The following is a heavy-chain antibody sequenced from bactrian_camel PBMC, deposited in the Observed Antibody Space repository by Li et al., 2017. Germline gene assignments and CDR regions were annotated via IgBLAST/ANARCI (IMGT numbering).Heavy chain of an antibody. CDR1: GFTFDDYA. D-gene: IGHD2*01. V-gene: IGHV3-1*01. Sequence: SGFTFDDYAMGWIRQTPSKGLEWVSGVASNGVSTEYADSIVCRFTISRDNAKDTLYLQMNSLKPEDTAVYFCFCLNDAATTVIYT. CDR2: VASNGVST.